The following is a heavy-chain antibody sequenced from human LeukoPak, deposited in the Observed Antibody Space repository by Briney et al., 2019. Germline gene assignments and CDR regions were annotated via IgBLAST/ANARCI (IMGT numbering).Heavy chain of an antibody. Sequence: AGGSLRLSCAASGFSFSSFAFSWVRQAPGKGLEWVAFIRYDESNKYYADSVKGRFTISRDNSKSTLYLQMSSLRAEDTAVYNCAKAKDYYYMDVWGKGTTVTVSS. CDR1: GFSFSSFA. CDR2: IRYDESNK. CDR3: AKAKDYYYMDV. V-gene: IGHV3-30*02. J-gene: IGHJ6*03.